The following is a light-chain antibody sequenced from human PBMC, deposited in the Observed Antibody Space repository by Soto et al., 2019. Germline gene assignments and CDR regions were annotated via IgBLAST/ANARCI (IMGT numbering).Light chain of an antibody. V-gene: IGKV3-11*01. Sequence: EIVLTQSPATLSLSPGERAALSCRASQSVSTSLAWYQQKPGQAPRLLVYDASNRATGTPARFSGSGSGTDFTLTISSLESEDFAVYYCQQRHAWPITFGGGTKVEIK. CDR1: QSVSTS. CDR2: DAS. CDR3: QQRHAWPIT. J-gene: IGKJ4*01.